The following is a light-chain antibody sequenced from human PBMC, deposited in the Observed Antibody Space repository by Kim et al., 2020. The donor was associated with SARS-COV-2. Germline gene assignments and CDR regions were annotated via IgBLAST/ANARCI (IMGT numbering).Light chain of an antibody. CDR2: DVS. CDR1: ISDVGGYNY. Sequence: GQSITISCTGPISDVGGYNYVSWYQQHPGKAPKLMIYDVSKRPSGVSNRFSGSKSGNTASLTISGLQAEDEADYYCSSYTSSSTYVFGTATKVTVL. V-gene: IGLV2-14*04. CDR3: SSYTSSSTYV. J-gene: IGLJ1*01.